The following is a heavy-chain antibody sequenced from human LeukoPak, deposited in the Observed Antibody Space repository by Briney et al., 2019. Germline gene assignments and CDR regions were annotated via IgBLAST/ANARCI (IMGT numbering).Heavy chain of an antibody. J-gene: IGHJ5*02. D-gene: IGHD3-3*01. Sequence: ASVKVSCKASGYTFTSYGISWVRQAPGQGLERMGWISAYNGNTNYAQKLQGRVTMTTDTSTSTAYMELRSLRSDDTAVYYCARDQGYYDFWSGYFFRCWFDPWGQGTLVTVSS. CDR3: ARDQGYYDFWSGYFFRCWFDP. CDR2: ISAYNGNT. V-gene: IGHV1-18*01. CDR1: GYTFTSYG.